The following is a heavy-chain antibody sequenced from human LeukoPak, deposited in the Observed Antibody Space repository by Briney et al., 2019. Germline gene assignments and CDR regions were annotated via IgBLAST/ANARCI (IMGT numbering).Heavy chain of an antibody. Sequence: GALRLSCAASGFTFSSYGMSWVRQAPGKGLEWVSAISGSGGSTYYADSVKGRFTISRDNSKNTLYLQMNSLRAEDTAVYYCAREISSSWEYYFDYWGQGTLVTVSS. CDR1: GFTFSSYG. V-gene: IGHV3-23*01. D-gene: IGHD6-13*01. CDR3: AREISSSWEYYFDY. J-gene: IGHJ4*02. CDR2: ISGSGGST.